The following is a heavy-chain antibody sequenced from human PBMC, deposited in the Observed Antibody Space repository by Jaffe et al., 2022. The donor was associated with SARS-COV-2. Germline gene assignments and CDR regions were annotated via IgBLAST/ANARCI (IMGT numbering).Heavy chain of an antibody. Sequence: QLQLQESGPGLVKPSETLSLTCTVSGGSISSNSNYWGWIRQPPGKGLEWIGSIYYSGSTYYNPSLKSRVTISVDTSKNQFSLKLSSVTAADTAVYYCASPSVAAIDQFDYWGQGTLVTVSS. CDR2: IYYSGST. D-gene: IGHD2-15*01. CDR3: ASPSVAAIDQFDY. J-gene: IGHJ4*02. CDR1: GGSISSNSNY. V-gene: IGHV4-39*01.